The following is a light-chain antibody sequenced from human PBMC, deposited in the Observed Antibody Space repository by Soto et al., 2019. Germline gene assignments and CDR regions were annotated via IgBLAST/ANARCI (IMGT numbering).Light chain of an antibody. CDR3: SSCMSTSRYV. V-gene: IGLV2-18*02. J-gene: IGLJ1*01. CDR2: EVI. CDR1: SSDVGKYDR. Sequence: QSVLTQPPSVSGSPGQSVTISCTGTSSDVGKYDRVSWYQQPPGTAPKLIIYEVINRPSGVPARFSGSKSGNTAALTISGLQDEAAADYYCSSCMSTSRYVFGAGTKVTVL.